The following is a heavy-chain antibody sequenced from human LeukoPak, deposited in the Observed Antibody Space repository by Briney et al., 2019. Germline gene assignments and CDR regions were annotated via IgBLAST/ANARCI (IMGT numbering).Heavy chain of an antibody. CDR1: GGSFSGYY. Sequence: SETLSLTCAVYGGSFSGYYWSWIRQPPGKGLEWIGEINHSGSTNYNPSLKSRVTISVDTSKNQFSLKLSSVTAADTAVYYCARGSNTSYYYGMDVWGQGTTVTVSS. CDR2: INHSGST. J-gene: IGHJ6*02. V-gene: IGHV4-34*01. D-gene: IGHD1/OR15-1a*01. CDR3: ARGSNTSYYYGMDV.